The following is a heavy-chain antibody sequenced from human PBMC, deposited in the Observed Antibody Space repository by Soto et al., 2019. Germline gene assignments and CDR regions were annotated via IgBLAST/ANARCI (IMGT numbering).Heavy chain of an antibody. CDR1: GHRLTELS. D-gene: IGHD5-12*01. CDR2: FDPEDGET. CDR3: AAGGTRWLHSPFDY. J-gene: IGHJ4*02. Sequence: QVQVVQSGAEVKKPGASVKVSCKVSGHRLTELSMHWVRQAPGKGLEWMGGFDPEDGETIYAQKFQGRVTMTEDTSTDTAYIELRSLTSEDTAVYYCAAGGTRWLHSPFDYWGQGTLVTVSS. V-gene: IGHV1-24*01.